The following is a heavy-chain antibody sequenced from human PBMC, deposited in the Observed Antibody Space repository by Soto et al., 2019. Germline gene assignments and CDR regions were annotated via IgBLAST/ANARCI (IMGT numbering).Heavy chain of an antibody. CDR2: IKQDGSEK. J-gene: IGHJ3*02. CDR1: GFTFSSYW. Sequence: GGSLRLSCAASGFTFSSYWMSWVRQAPGKGLEWVANIKQDGSEKYYVDSVKGRFTISRDNAKNSLYLQMNSLRAEDTAVYYCARPTMSIAARLFAFDIWGQGTMVTV. D-gene: IGHD6-6*01. CDR3: ARPTMSIAARLFAFDI. V-gene: IGHV3-7*03.